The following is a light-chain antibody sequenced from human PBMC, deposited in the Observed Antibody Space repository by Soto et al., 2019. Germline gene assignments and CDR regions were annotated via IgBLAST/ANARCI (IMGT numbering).Light chain of an antibody. CDR2: EVV. CDR1: KNDIGVYDF. V-gene: IGLV2-8*01. J-gene: IGLJ1*01. Sequence: QSALTQPPSASGSPGQSVTISCTGTKNDIGVYDFVSWYQHHPGKAPRLIIYEVVQRPSGVPDRFSGSKSGNTAYLTVSGLQAEDEADYFCKSYAGSNTYVFGSGTKLTV. CDR3: KSYAGSNTYV.